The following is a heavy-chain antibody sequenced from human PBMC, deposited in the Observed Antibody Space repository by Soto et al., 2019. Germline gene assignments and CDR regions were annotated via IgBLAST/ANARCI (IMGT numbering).Heavy chain of an antibody. D-gene: IGHD2-2*01. V-gene: IGHV1-69*13. CDR1: GGTFSSYA. J-gene: IGHJ4*02. CDR2: IIPIFGTA. Sequence: SVKVSCKASGGTFSSYAISWVRQAPGQGLEWMGGIIPIFGTANYAQKLQGRVTITADESTSTAYMELNSLRSEDTAVYYCARVGSSTSWLRGGYFDYWGQGTLVTVSS. CDR3: ARVGSSTSWLRGGYFDY.